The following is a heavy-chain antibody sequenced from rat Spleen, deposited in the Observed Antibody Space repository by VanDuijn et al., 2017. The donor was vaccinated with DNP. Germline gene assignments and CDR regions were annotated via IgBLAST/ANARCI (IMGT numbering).Heavy chain of an antibody. CDR2: IIYDGSST. D-gene: IGHD1-5*01. Sequence: EVQLVESGGGLVQPGRSLKFSCAASGFTFSDYAMAWVRQAPKKGLEWVATIIYDGSSTYYRDSVKGRFTISRDNAKSTLYLQMNSLRSEDTATYYCTRDPNNIGTTPLWGQGASVTVSS. CDR1: GFTFSDYA. J-gene: IGHJ4*01. V-gene: IGHV5-17*01. CDR3: TRDPNNIGTTPL.